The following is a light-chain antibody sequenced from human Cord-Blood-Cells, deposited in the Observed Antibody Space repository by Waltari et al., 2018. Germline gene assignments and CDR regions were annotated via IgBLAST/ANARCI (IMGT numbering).Light chain of an antibody. CDR1: SSDVGGYNY. Sequence: QSALTQPASVSGSPGQSLTISCTGTSSDVGGYNYVSWYQQHPGKAPKLMIYEVSNRPSGVSNRFSGSKSGNTASLTISVLQAEDEADYYCSSYTSSSTLVFGGGTELTVL. CDR2: EVS. V-gene: IGLV2-14*01. J-gene: IGLJ3*02. CDR3: SSYTSSSTLV.